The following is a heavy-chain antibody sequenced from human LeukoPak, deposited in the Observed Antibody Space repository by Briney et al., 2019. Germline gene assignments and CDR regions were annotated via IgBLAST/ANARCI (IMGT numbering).Heavy chain of an antibody. J-gene: IGHJ4*02. Sequence: GGSLRLSCAASGFTFSSYSMNWVRQAPGKGLEWVSSISSSSSHIGYADSVKGRFTISRDSAKNSLHLHMNSLRAEDTAVYYCARGGFSSSHDYWGQGTLVTVSS. CDR3: ARGGFSSSHDY. CDR2: ISSSSSHI. D-gene: IGHD6-13*01. CDR1: GFTFSSYS. V-gene: IGHV3-21*01.